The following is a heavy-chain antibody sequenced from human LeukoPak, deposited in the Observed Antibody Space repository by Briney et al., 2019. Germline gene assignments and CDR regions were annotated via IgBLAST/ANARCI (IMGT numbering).Heavy chain of an antibody. CDR3: TKEPIPVAGGYYFDY. CDR1: GFTFSSYG. CDR2: ISYAGSTE. D-gene: IGHD6-19*01. V-gene: IGHV3-30*18. Sequence: GGSLRLSCAASGFTFSSYGMHWVRQAPGKGLEWVAVISYAGSTEYYADSVKGRFTVSRDNSKNTLYLQINSLRAEDTAVYYCTKEPIPVAGGYYFDYWGQGTLVTVSS. J-gene: IGHJ4*02.